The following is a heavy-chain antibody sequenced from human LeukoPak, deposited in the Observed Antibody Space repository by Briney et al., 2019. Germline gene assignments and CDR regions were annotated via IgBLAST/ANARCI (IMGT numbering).Heavy chain of an antibody. CDR3: AKESGKFDY. V-gene: IGHV3-43*02. CDR1: GLPIADFA. Sequence: GGSLRLSRVASGLPIADFAMHWVRQAPGKGLEWVSLISGDGVSTFYADSVKGRFSISRDNSKNSLYLEVNSLRAEDAAMYYCAKESGKFDYWGQGTLVAVSS. J-gene: IGHJ4*02. CDR2: ISGDGVST.